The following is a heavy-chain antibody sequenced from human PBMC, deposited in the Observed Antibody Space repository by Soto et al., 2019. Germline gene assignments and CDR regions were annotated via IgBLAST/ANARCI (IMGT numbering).Heavy chain of an antibody. CDR1: VGSLIPYY. CDR2: MSYSGSS. Sequence: SQTLSLTCTVSVGSLIPYYWSWIRHPPGKGLEWIVYMSYSGSSNYNPYLKSRVTMSVDTSKNQASLKLSSVTAEDTAVYYCARTRITSTAATFDPWGQGNLVTVSS. J-gene: IGHJ5*02. V-gene: IGHV4-59*01. CDR3: ARTRITSTAATFDP. D-gene: IGHD4-4*01.